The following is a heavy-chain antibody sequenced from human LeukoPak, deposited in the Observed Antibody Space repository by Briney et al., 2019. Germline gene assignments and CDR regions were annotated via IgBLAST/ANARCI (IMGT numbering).Heavy chain of an antibody. J-gene: IGHJ4*02. CDR1: GFTFSSYW. CDR2: IKQDGSKK. V-gene: IGHV3-7*01. CDR3: ARDDSLSFDS. D-gene: IGHD3-9*01. Sequence: PGGPLRLSCAASGFTFSSYWMSWVRQAPGKGLEWVATIKQDGSKKYYVDSVKGRFTISRDNAKNSLYLQMNSLRAEDTAVYYSARDDSLSFDSGGQGTLVTVSS.